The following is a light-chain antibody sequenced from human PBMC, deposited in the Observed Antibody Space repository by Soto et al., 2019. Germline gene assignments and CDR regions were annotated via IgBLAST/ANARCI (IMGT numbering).Light chain of an antibody. CDR3: QQYGSSSWT. CDR1: QSVSSSY. CDR2: GAS. J-gene: IGKJ1*01. Sequence: EIVLTHSHGTISFTPLERAGLSLRDSQSVSSSYLAWYQRKPGQAPRLLIYGASSRATGIPDRFSGSGSGTDFTLTISRLEPEDFAVYYCQQYGSSSWTCGKGPKGDIK. V-gene: IGKV3-20*01.